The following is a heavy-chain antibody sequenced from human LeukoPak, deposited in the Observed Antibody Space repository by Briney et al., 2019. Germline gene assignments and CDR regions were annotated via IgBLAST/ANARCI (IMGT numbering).Heavy chain of an antibody. Sequence: GGSLRLSCAASGLTFSTYWMTWVRQAPGKGLEWVANIKKDGSEKSYVDSVKGRFTISRDNAKNALYLQMNILRVEDTAVYYCAGGIAMVRGGDVWGKGTTVTVSS. D-gene: IGHD3-10*01. J-gene: IGHJ6*04. CDR1: GLTFSTYW. CDR2: IKKDGSEK. CDR3: AGGIAMVRGGDV. V-gene: IGHV3-7*01.